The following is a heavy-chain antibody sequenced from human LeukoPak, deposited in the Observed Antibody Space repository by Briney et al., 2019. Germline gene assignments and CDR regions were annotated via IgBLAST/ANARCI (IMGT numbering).Heavy chain of an antibody. CDR3: ARVQYLRMGNAFDI. J-gene: IGHJ3*02. V-gene: IGHV4-39*07. CDR1: RGSISSSSYY. D-gene: IGHD1-26*01. Sequence: SETLSLTCTVSRGSISSSSYYWGWIRQPPGKGLEWIGSIYYSGSTNYNPSLKSRVTISVDTSKNQFSLKLSSVTAADTAVYYCARVQYLRMGNAFDIWGQGTMVTVSS. CDR2: IYYSGST.